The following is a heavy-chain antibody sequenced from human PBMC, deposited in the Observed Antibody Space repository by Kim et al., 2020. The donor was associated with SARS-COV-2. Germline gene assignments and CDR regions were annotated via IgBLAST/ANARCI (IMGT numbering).Heavy chain of an antibody. CDR2: MFFSESA. D-gene: IGHD5-12*01. V-gene: IGHV4-59*01. Sequence: SETLSLTCSVSGGSIRSYYWSWIRQPPGKGLEWIGNMFFSESANYNPSLKSRVTISIDTSKNQFSLKLTSVTAADTAVYFCARVGGYPLGAFDIWAQGT. CDR1: GGSIRSYY. CDR3: ARVGGYPLGAFDI. J-gene: IGHJ3*02.